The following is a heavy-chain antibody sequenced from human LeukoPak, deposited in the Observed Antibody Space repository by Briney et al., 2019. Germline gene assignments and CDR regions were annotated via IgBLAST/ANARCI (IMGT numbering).Heavy chain of an antibody. Sequence: ASVKVSCKASGYTFTSYGISWVRQAPGQGLEWMGWISAYNGNTNYAQKLQGRVTMTTDTSTSTAYMELRSLRSDDTAVYYCARALTRVAGASKTNFDYWAREPWSPSPQ. CDR2: ISAYNGNT. V-gene: IGHV1-18*01. CDR3: ARALTRVAGASKTNFDY. J-gene: IGHJ4*02. D-gene: IGHD6-19*01. CDR1: GYTFTSYG.